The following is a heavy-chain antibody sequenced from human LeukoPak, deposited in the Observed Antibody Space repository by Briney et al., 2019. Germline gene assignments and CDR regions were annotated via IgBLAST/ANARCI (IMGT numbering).Heavy chain of an antibody. CDR2: IFHSGST. CDR3: ACLTTADAFDI. CDR1: GGSISTYY. Sequence: SETLSLTCTVSGGSISTYYWSWIRQPPGKRLEWIGYIFHSGSTNYNPSLKSRVTISVDASKNQFSLKLSSVTAADTAVYYCACLTTADAFDIWGQETMVTVSS. D-gene: IGHD3-22*01. J-gene: IGHJ3*02. V-gene: IGHV4-59*12.